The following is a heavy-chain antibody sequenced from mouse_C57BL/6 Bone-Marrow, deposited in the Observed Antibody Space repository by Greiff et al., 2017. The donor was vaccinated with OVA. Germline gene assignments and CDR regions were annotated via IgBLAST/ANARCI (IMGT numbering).Heavy chain of an antibody. CDR3: ARGGNYGSSDRFAY. CDR1: GYSFTSYY. CDR2: IYPGSGNT. Sequence: VKLVESGPELVKPGASVKISCKASGYSFTSYYIHWVKQRPGQGLEWIGLIYPGSGNTKYNEKFKGKATLTADTSSSTAYMQLSSLTSEDSAVYYCARGGNYGSSDRFAYWGQGTLVTVSA. D-gene: IGHD1-1*01. J-gene: IGHJ3*01. V-gene: IGHV1-66*01.